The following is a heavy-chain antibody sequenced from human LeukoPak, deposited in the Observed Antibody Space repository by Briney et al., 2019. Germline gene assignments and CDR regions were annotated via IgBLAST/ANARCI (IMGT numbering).Heavy chain of an antibody. V-gene: IGHV1-2*02. CDR2: INPNSGGT. CDR1: GYTFTGYY. CDR3: ARKVGGYSYGSLGYYYYMDV. J-gene: IGHJ6*03. Sequence: EASVTVSCTASGYTFTGYYMHWVRQAPGQGLEWMGWINPNSGGTDLAQKFQGRVTMTRDTSISTAYMELSRLRFDDTAVYYCARKVGGYSYGSLGYYYYMDVWGKGTTVTVSS. D-gene: IGHD5-18*01.